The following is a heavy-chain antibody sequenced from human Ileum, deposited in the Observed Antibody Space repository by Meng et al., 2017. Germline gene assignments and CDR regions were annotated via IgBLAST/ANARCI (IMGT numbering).Heavy chain of an antibody. CDR3: ARGKAIPDF. Sequence: QVQLQVSGPGLVKPSETLSLTCTVSGGSISDSYWSWIRQFPGKGLEWIGYTYYSGTTNYNPSLRGRVTMSVDTSRAQFSLKLTSVTAADTAIYYCARGKAIPDFWGQGTLVTVSS. CDR2: TYYSGTT. V-gene: IGHV4-59*08. CDR1: GGSISDSY. D-gene: IGHD2-2*02. J-gene: IGHJ4*02.